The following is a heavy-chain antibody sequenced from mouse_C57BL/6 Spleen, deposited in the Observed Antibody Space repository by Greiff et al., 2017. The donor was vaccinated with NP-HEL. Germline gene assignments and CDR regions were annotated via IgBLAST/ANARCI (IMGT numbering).Heavy chain of an antibody. D-gene: IGHD2-4*01. CDR1: GYTFTSYG. Sequence: QVQLQQSGAELARPGASVKLSCKASGYTFTSYGISWVKQRTGQGLEWIGEIYPRSGNTYYNEKFKGKATLTADKSSSTAYMELRSLTSEDSAVYFCARWGYDYDGGFAYWGQGTLVTVSA. V-gene: IGHV1-81*01. CDR2: IYPRSGNT. CDR3: ARWGYDYDGGFAY. J-gene: IGHJ3*01.